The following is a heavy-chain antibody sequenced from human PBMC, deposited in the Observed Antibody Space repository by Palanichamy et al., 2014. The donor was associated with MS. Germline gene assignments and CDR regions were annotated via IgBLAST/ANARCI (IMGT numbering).Heavy chain of an antibody. Sequence: QVHLQESGPGLVKPSETLSLTCAVFGDSITSSSWWTRVRQSPGKRLEWLGEVSHTGAANNNPSLKGRVTVSVDKSRNQFSLKVNSVTAADTAVYYCVRLRSTRGHMGFDSWGQGTLVTVSS. V-gene: IGHV4-4*02. J-gene: IGHJ4*02. CDR1: GDSITSSSW. CDR3: VRLRSTRGHMGFDS. D-gene: IGHD2-8*02. CDR2: VSHTGAA.